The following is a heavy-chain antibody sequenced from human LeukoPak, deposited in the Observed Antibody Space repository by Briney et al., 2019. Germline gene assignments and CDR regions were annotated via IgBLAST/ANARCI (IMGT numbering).Heavy chain of an antibody. J-gene: IGHJ4*02. D-gene: IGHD5-24*01. CDR1: GYTFTSYD. CDR2: MNPNNNNT. CDR3: ARYPRSNYNFDF. Sequence: ASVKVSCKASGYTFTSYDINWVRQATGQGLEWMGWMNPNNNNTGYAQKFQGRVTMTRNTSISTAYMELSSLRSEDTAVYYCARYPRSNYNFDFWGLGTLVTVSS. V-gene: IGHV1-8*01.